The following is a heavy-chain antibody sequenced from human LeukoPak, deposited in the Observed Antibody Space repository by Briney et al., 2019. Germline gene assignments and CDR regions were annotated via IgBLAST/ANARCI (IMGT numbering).Heavy chain of an antibody. V-gene: IGHV3-23*01. CDR2: ISGSGGTT. CDR3: ARSLEGCFDY. J-gene: IGHJ4*02. Sequence: GGSLRLSCVASGFTFSRYAMSWVRQAPGKGLEWVSTISGSGGTTYYADSVKGRFTISRDNSKNTLFLQMNSLRAEDTAVYYCARSLEGCFDYWGQETLVTVSS. D-gene: IGHD5-24*01. CDR1: GFTFSRYA.